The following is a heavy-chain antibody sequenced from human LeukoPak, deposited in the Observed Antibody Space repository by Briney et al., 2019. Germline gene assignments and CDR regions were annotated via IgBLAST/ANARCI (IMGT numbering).Heavy chain of an antibody. D-gene: IGHD3-22*01. CDR1: GFTFDDYA. V-gene: IGHV3-9*01. CDR2: ISWNSGSI. CDR3: AKALYYYDSSEIDY. J-gene: IGHJ4*02. Sequence: GGSLRLSCAASGFTFDDYAMHWVRQAPGKGLEWVSGISWNSGSIGYADSVKGRFTISRDSAKNSLYLQMNSLRAEDTALYYCAKALYYYDSSEIDYWGQGTLVTVSS.